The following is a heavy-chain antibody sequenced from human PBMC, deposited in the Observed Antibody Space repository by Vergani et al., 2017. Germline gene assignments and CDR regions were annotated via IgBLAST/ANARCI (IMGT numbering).Heavy chain of an antibody. J-gene: IGHJ6*02. V-gene: IGHV3-74*01. Sequence: EVQLVESGGGLVQPGGSLRLSCAASGFTFSSYWMHWVRQAPGKGLVWVSRINSDGSSTSYADSVKGRFTISRDNSKNTLYLQMNSLRAEDTAVYYCARDGWFGELSSYYGMDVWGQGTTVTVSS. D-gene: IGHD3-10*01. CDR2: INSDGSST. CDR1: GFTFSSYW. CDR3: ARDGWFGELSSYYGMDV.